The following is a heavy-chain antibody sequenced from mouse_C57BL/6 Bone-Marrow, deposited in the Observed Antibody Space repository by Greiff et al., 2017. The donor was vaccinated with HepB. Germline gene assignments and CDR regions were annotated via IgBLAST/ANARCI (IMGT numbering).Heavy chain of an antibody. CDR3: ASAIYYDYDGAMDY. D-gene: IGHD2-4*01. J-gene: IGHJ4*01. CDR1: GFTFSDYY. V-gene: IGHV5-12*01. Sequence: EVQLVESGGGLVQPGGSLKLSCAASGFTFSDYYMYWVRQTPEKRLEWVAYISNGGGSTYYPDTVKGRFTISRDNAKNTLYLQMSRLKSEDTAMYYCASAIYYDYDGAMDYWGQGTSVTVSS. CDR2: ISNGGGST.